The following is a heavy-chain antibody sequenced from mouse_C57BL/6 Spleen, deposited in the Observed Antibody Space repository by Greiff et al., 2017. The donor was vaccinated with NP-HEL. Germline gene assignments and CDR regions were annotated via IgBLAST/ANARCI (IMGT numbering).Heavy chain of an antibody. Sequence: VQLQQPGAELVMPGASVKLSCKASGYTFTSYWMHWVKQRPGQGLEWIGEIDPSDSYTNYNQKFKGKSTLTVDKSSSTAYMQLSSLTSEDSAVYYCARSPTVVAPSYWYFDVWGTGTTVTVSS. CDR1: GYTFTSYW. V-gene: IGHV1-69*01. CDR3: ARSPTVVAPSYWYFDV. J-gene: IGHJ1*03. D-gene: IGHD1-1*01. CDR2: IDPSDSYT.